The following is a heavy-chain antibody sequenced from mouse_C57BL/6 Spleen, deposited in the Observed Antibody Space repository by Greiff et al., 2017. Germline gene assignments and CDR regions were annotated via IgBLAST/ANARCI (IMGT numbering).Heavy chain of an antibody. CDR1: GYTFTDYN. V-gene: IGHV1-22*01. Sequence: VQLQQSGPELVKPGASVKMSCKASGYTFTDYNMHWVKPSHGKSLEWIGYINPNNGGTSYNQKFKGKATLTVNKSSSTAYMELRSLTSEDSAVYYCARSLLLRYGYWGQGTTLTVSS. D-gene: IGHD1-1*01. CDR3: ARSLLLRYGY. J-gene: IGHJ2*01. CDR2: INPNNGGT.